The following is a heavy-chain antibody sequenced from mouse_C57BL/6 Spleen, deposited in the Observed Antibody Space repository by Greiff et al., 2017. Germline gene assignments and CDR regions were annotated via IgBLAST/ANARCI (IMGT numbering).Heavy chain of an antibody. CDR1: GYTFTSYW. CDR3: ARGWEGGDYAMDY. CDR2: IHPNSGST. V-gene: IGHV1-64*01. D-gene: IGHD3-3*01. J-gene: IGHJ4*01. Sequence: VQLQQPGAELVKPGASVKLSCKASGYTFTSYWMHWVKQRPGQGLEWIGMIHPNSGSTNYNEKFKSKATLTVDKSSSTAYMQLSSLTSEDSAVYYCARGWEGGDYAMDYWGQGTSVTVSS.